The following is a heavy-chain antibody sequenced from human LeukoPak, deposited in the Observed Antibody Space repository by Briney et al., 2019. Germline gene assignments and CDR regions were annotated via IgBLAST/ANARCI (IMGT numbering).Heavy chain of an antibody. CDR3: ARHTRKYSGNSEFDY. Sequence: PGESLKISCKGSGYSFTSYWIGWVRQMPGKGLEWMGIIYPGDSDTRYSPSFQGQVTISADKSISTAYLQWSSLKASDTAMYYCARHTRKYSGNSEFDYWGQGTLVTVSS. V-gene: IGHV5-51*01. CDR2: IYPGDSDT. D-gene: IGHD1-26*01. CDR1: GYSFTSYW. J-gene: IGHJ4*02.